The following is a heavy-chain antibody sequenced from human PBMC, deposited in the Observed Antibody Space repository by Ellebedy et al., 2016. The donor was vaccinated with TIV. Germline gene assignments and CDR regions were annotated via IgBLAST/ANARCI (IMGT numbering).Heavy chain of an antibody. J-gene: IGHJ4*02. V-gene: IGHV4-59*12. CDR3: ARGDSSGYPLFDY. CDR2: IYYSGST. D-gene: IGHD3-22*01. Sequence: SETLSLTCTVSGGSISSYYWSWIRQPPGKGLEWIGYIYYSGSTNYNPSLKSRVTMSVDTSKNQFSLKLSSVTAADTAVYYCARGDSSGYPLFDYWGQGTLVTVSS. CDR1: GGSISSYY.